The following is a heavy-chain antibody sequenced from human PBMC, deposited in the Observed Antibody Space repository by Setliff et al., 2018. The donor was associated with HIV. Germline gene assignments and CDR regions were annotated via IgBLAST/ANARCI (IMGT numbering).Heavy chain of an antibody. Sequence: GASVKVSCKASGCTFTSYAISWVRQAPGQGLEWMGWISTYNGNTRYAQKVRGRVTMTTDTSTSTAYMELRSLRSDDTAVYYCARAPSGVVIGPDYWGQGTLVTVSS. J-gene: IGHJ4*02. V-gene: IGHV1-18*01. D-gene: IGHD3-3*01. CDR3: ARAPSGVVIGPDY. CDR1: GCTFTSYA. CDR2: ISTYNGNT.